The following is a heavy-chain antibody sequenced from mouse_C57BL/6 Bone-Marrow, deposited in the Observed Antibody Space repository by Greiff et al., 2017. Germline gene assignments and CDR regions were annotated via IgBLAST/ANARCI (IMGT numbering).Heavy chain of an antibody. CDR1: GFNITDDY. J-gene: IGHJ2*01. Sequence: VQLQQSGAELVRPGASVKLSCTASGFNITDDYMHWVKQRPEQGLEWIGWIDPENGDTEYASKFQGKATITADTSSNTAYLQLSSLTSEDTAVYYCTTIYYYGSSPLDYWGRGTTLTVSS. D-gene: IGHD1-1*01. CDR3: TTIYYYGSSPLDY. V-gene: IGHV14-4*01. CDR2: IDPENGDT.